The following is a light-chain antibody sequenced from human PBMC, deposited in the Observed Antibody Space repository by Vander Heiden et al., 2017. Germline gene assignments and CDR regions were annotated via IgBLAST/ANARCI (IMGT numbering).Light chain of an antibody. Sequence: DIQMTRSPSTLSASVGDRVTITCRASQSIGDWLAWYQQKPGKAPNLLIYKASSLESGVPSRFSGSGSGTEFTLTISSLQPDDFATYYCQQYNSYSPIYTFGQGTKLEIK. V-gene: IGKV1-5*03. CDR3: QQYNSYSPIYT. CDR1: QSIGDW. CDR2: KAS. J-gene: IGKJ2*01.